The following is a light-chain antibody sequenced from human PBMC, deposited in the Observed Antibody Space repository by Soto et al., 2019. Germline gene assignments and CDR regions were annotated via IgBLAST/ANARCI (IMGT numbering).Light chain of an antibody. Sequence: IVLTQSPGTLSLSPGERATLSCRASQRVSSHSLAWYQQKPGQAPRTLIYAASGRATGIPDRFSGSGSGTDFTLTITRLEPEDSAAYYCKQYGTSPLTFGQGTRLEIX. CDR3: KQYGTSPLT. CDR2: AAS. J-gene: IGKJ5*01. CDR1: QRVSSHS. V-gene: IGKV3-20*01.